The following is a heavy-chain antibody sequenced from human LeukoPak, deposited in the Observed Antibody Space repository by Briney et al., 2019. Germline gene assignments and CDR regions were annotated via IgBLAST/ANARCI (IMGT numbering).Heavy chain of an antibody. Sequence: ASVKVSCKASGYTFTGYYMHWVRQAPGQGLEWMGWINPNSGGTNYAQKFQGRVTMTRDTSISTAYMELSRLRSDDTAVYYCARDTGYYDFWSGYSPRGAFDIRGQGTMVTVSS. D-gene: IGHD3-3*01. J-gene: IGHJ3*02. CDR2: INPNSGGT. V-gene: IGHV1-2*02. CDR1: GYTFTGYY. CDR3: ARDTGYYDFWSGYSPRGAFDI.